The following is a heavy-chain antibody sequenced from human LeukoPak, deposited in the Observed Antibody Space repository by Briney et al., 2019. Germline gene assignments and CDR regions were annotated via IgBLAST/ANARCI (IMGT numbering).Heavy chain of an antibody. CDR3: ARGSVATISGY. J-gene: IGHJ4*02. V-gene: IGHV1-2*02. CDR2: ISPNSGST. Sequence: ASVKVSCKASGYTFTGYYMHWVRQAPGQGLEWMGWISPNSGSTNYAQNFQGRVTMTRDTSISTAYMELSRLRSDDTAVYYCARGSVATISGYWGQGTLVTVSS. D-gene: IGHD5-12*01. CDR1: GYTFTGYY.